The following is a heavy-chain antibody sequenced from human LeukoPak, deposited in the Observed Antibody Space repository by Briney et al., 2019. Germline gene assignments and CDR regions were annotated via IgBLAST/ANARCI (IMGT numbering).Heavy chain of an antibody. D-gene: IGHD3-16*02. CDR1: GGSFSGYY. J-gene: IGHJ4*02. CDR3: ASGSYRWFDY. CDR2: INHTGST. Sequence: PSETLSLTCAVYGGSFSGYYWSLIRQPPGKGLEWIGEINHTGSTNYNPSLKSRVTISVDTSKNQFSLKLSSVTAADTAVYYCASGSYRWFDYWGQGTLVTVSS. V-gene: IGHV4-34*01.